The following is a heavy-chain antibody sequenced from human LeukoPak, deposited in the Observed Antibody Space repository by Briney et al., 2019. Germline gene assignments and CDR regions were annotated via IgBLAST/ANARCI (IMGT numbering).Heavy chain of an antibody. CDR1: GYSISTGYY. CDR2: IYHSGST. Sequence: PSETLSLTCTVSGYSISTGYYCGWIRQPPGKGLEWIGSIYHSGSTYYNPSLKSRVTISVDTSKNQFSLKLSSVTAADTAVYYCASYGYSGYDFPFDYWGQGTLVTVSS. V-gene: IGHV4-38-2*02. J-gene: IGHJ4*02. CDR3: ASYGYSGYDFPFDY. D-gene: IGHD5-12*01.